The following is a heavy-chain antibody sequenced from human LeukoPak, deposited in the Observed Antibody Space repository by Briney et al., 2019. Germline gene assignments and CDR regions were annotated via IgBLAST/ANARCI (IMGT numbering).Heavy chain of an antibody. D-gene: IGHD1-1*01. CDR1: GGSISSSSYY. Sequence: PSETLSLTCTVSGGSISSSSYYWGWIRQPPGKGLEGIGSIYYSGSTYYNPSLKGPATISVDTSKNQFSLKLSSVTAADTAVYFCVSDRNNWNDGGFDPWGQGTLVTVSS. V-gene: IGHV4-39*01. J-gene: IGHJ5*02. CDR2: IYYSGST. CDR3: VSDRNNWNDGGFDP.